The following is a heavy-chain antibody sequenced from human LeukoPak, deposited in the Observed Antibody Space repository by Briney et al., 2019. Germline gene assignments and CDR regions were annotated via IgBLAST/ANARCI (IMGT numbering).Heavy chain of an antibody. Sequence: SETLSLTCTVSGGSISSSSYYWGWIRQPPGKGLEWIGYIYYSGSTNYNPSLKSRVTISVDTSKNQFSLKLSSVTAADTAVYYCASGDSSGYKGLGYWGQGTLVTVSS. CDR3: ASGDSSGYKGLGY. D-gene: IGHD3-22*01. CDR1: GGSISSSSYY. CDR2: IYYSGST. J-gene: IGHJ4*02. V-gene: IGHV4-61*05.